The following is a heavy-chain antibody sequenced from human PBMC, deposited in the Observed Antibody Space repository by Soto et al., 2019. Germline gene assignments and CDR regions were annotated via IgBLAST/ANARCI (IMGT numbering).Heavy chain of an antibody. CDR2: ISSSGDDT. Sequence: GGALRLPCAVSCVTFSDHAMNWIRQAPGEGLESVSSISSSGDDTYYPDSVKGRFTISRDNSRNTLYLQMNSLRAEDTAIYFCAKNGYEYSTSSPWFDPWGQGTLVTVSS. V-gene: IGHV3-23*01. CDR1: CVTFSDHA. D-gene: IGHD6-6*01. CDR3: AKNGYEYSTSSPWFDP. J-gene: IGHJ5*02.